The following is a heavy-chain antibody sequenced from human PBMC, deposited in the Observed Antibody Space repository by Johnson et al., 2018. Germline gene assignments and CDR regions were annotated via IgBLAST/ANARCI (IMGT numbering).Heavy chain of an antibody. Sequence: QLVESGGGVVQPGRSLRLSCAASGFTFSSYGMHWVRQAPGKGLEWVAVIWYDGSNKYYADSVKGRFTISRDNSKNTLYLQIHSLRAEDTAVYYCARGRWTDGSVDAFDIWGQGTMVTVSS. J-gene: IGHJ3*02. CDR2: IWYDGSNK. CDR3: ARGRWTDGSVDAFDI. CDR1: GFTFSSYG. V-gene: IGHV3-33*01. D-gene: IGHD2-15*01.